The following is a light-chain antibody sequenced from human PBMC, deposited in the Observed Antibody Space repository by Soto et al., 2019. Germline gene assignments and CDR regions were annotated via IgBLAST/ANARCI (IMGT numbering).Light chain of an antibody. CDR1: HSISTN. J-gene: IGKJ1*01. V-gene: IGKV3-15*01. CDR2: GPS. Sequence: IVLTQSPGTLSLSPGERATLSCRASHSISTNLAWYQQIPGQAPRLLIYGPSTRATGVPARFSGSGSGTEFSLTISSLHSEDFAIYYCQQYTDWPVWTFGQGTKVDIK. CDR3: QQYTDWPVWT.